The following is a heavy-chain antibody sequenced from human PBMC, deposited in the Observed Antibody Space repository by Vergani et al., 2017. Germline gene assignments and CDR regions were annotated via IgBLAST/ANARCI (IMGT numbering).Heavy chain of an antibody. Sequence: LEESGGGSVKPGGSLRLSCAASGFKFSDHYMSWIRQAPGKGLEWVSHISPGSSTASYTDSVTGRFTVSRDNNNNSLTLDMTTLGVEDTAVYYCAKNPGISTTRHYYAMDVWGQGTTVTVAS. D-gene: IGHD1-1*01. V-gene: IGHV3-11*04. CDR2: ISPGSSTA. J-gene: IGHJ6*02. CDR3: AKNPGISTTRHYYAMDV. CDR1: GFKFSDHY.